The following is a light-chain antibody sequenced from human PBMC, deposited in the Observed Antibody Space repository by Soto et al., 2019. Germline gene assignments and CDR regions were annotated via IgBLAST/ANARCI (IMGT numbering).Light chain of an antibody. CDR3: AAWDDSLNGRV. V-gene: IGLV1-44*01. Sequence: QSVLTQPPSASGTPGQRVTISCSGSSSNIGSNTVNWYQQLPGTAPKPLIYSNNQRPSGVPDRFSGSKSGTSAFLAISGLQSEDEADYYCAAWDDSLNGRVFGGGTKLTVL. CDR2: SNN. CDR1: SSNIGSNT. J-gene: IGLJ3*02.